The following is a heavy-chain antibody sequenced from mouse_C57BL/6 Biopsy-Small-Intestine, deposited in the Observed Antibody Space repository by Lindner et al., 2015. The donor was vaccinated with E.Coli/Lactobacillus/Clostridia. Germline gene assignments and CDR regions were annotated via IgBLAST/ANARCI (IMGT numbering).Heavy chain of an antibody. D-gene: IGHD2-2*01. Sequence: VQLQESGGGLVKPGGSLKLSCAASGFTFSSYAMSWVRQTPEKRLEWVATISDGGSYTYYPDNVKGRFTISRDNAKNNLYLQMSHLKSEDTAMYYCARDGIYYGYDEGWYFDVWGTGTTVTVSS. CDR3: ARDGIYYGYDEGWYFDV. CDR1: GFTFSSYA. CDR2: ISDGGSYT. J-gene: IGHJ1*03. V-gene: IGHV5-4*01.